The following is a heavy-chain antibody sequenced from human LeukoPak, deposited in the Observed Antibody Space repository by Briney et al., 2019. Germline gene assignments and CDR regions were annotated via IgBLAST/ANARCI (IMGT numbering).Heavy chain of an antibody. Sequence: GSSVKVSCKASGYTFTSYGISWVRQAPGQGLEWMGWISAYNGNTNYAQKFQGRVTMTRDTSISTAYMELSRLKSDDTAVYFCAREVLVGGIMIIFGGIDYWGQGTLVTVSS. CDR3: AREVLVGGIMIIFGGIDY. V-gene: IGHV1-18*01. J-gene: IGHJ4*02. CDR1: GYTFTSYG. CDR2: ISAYNGNT. D-gene: IGHD3-16*01.